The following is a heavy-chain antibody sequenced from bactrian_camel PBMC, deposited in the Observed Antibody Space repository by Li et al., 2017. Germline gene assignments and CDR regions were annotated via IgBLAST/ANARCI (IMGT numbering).Heavy chain of an antibody. V-gene: IGHV3S53*01. Sequence: HVQLVESGGGSVQAGGSLRLSCKAYGYYSMGWFRQAPGKEREGVAAIALDGGTAYGDSVKGRFTISLDDAKSTVFLQMNSLKPEDTAMYYCAAQGTYDCYSGSWWDPTAYPYNYWGQGTQVTVS. D-gene: IGHD3*01. J-gene: IGHJ4*01. CDR2: IALDGGT. CDR1: GYYS. CDR3: AAQGTYDCYSGSWWDPTAYPYNY.